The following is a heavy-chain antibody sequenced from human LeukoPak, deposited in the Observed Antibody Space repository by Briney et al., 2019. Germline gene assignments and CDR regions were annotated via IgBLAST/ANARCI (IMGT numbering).Heavy chain of an antibody. CDR2: FYNSGRS. J-gene: IGHJ4*02. Sequence: SETLSLTCTVSDDSISDYYRGWIRQPPGKGLEWIGYFYNSGRSTYSPSFKSRVTISADTSKNHFSLKLNSVTTADTAVYYCTRGAGWLIDYWGQGILVTVSS. CDR1: DDSISDYY. V-gene: IGHV4-59*01. CDR3: TRGAGWLIDY. D-gene: IGHD3-16*01.